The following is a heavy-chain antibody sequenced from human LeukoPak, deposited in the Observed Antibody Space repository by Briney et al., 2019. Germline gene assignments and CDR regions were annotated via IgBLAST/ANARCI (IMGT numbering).Heavy chain of an antibody. D-gene: IGHD5-18*01. J-gene: IGHJ4*02. CDR3: ANDLGWIQLNLG. Sequence: GGSLRLSCAASGFSFSNYGMNWVRQAPGKGLEWVSGITGNGATTYYADSVNGRFTISRDNSRNTIYLQMISLKAEDTAVYYCANDLGWIQLNLGRGQGTLVTVSS. CDR2: ITGNGATT. V-gene: IGHV3-23*01. CDR1: GFSFSNYG.